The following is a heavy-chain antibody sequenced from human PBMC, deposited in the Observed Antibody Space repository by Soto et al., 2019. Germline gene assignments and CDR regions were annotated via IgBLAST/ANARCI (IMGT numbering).Heavy chain of an antibody. CDR2: ISAYNGNT. J-gene: IGHJ4*02. D-gene: IGHD3-22*01. CDR1: GYTFTSYG. Sequence: SGKVSIRASGYTFTSYGLSWVRQAPGQGLEWMGWISAYNGNTNYAQKLQGRVTMTTDTSTSTAYMELRSLRSDDTAVYYCAREYDSSGYHPHVYWGKGTLVTVS. V-gene: IGHV1-18*04. CDR3: AREYDSSGYHPHVY.